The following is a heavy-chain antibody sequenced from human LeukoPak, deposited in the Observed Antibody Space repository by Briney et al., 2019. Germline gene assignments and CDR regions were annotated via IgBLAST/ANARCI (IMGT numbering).Heavy chain of an antibody. J-gene: IGHJ4*02. D-gene: IGHD5-18*01. CDR1: GYSFTSYW. CDR2: IYPGDSDT. CDR3: ARHIRGNSYGYYFDY. V-gene: IGHV5-51*01. Sequence: GESLKISCKGSGYSFTSYWIGWVRQMPGNGLEWMGIIYPGDSDTRYSPSFQGQVTISADKSISTAYLQWSSLKASDTAVYYCARHIRGNSYGYYFDYWGQGTPVTVSS.